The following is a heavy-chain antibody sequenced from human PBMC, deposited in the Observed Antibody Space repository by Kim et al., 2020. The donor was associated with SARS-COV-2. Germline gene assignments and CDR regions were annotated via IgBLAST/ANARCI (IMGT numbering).Heavy chain of an antibody. CDR1: GGSISSSSYY. CDR2: IYYSGST. D-gene: IGHD3-3*01. CDR3: AREGAFWLRDPWAAPSGVDY. V-gene: IGHV4-39*02. J-gene: IGHJ4*02. Sequence: SETLSLTCTVSGGSISSSSYYWGWIRQPPGKGLEWIGSIYYSGSTYYNPSLKSRVTISVDTSKNQFSLKLSSVTAADTAVYYCAREGAFWLRDPWAAPSGVDYWGQGTLVTVSS.